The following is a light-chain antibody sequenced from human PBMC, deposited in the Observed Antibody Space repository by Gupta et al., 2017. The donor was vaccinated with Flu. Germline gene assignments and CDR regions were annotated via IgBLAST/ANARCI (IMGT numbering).Light chain of an antibody. CDR3: QAYNNWSPLT. Sequence: DILMTQSPATLSVSPGERATLSCRASQSVSSNLAWYQQKPGQAPKLLIYRASTRATGIPARFSGSGYGTEFTLTISSVRSEDFAIYYCQAYNNWSPLTFGQGTKVEIK. CDR2: RAS. V-gene: IGKV3-15*01. J-gene: IGKJ1*01. CDR1: QSVSSN.